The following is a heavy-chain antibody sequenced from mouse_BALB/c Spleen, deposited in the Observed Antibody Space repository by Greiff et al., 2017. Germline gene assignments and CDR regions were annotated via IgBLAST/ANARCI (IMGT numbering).Heavy chain of an antibody. D-gene: IGHD1-1*01. V-gene: IGHV3-2*02. CDR3: ARRDYYGSSPYYFDY. J-gene: IGHJ2*01. Sequence: EVHLVESGPGLVKPSQSLSLTCTVTGYSITSDYAWNWIRQFPGNKLEWMGYISYSGSTSYNPSLKSRISITRDTSKNQFFLQLNSVTTEDTATYYCARRDYYGSSPYYFDYWGQGTTLTVSS. CDR1: GYSITSDYA. CDR2: ISYSGST.